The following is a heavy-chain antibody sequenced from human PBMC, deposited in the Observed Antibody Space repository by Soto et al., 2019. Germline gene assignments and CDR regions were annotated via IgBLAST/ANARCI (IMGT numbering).Heavy chain of an antibody. V-gene: IGHV4-59*01. CDR2: IYYSGST. CDR3: ARMSSIAAADIGY. D-gene: IGHD6-13*01. J-gene: IGHJ4*02. CDR1: GGSISSYY. Sequence: SETLSLTCTVSGGSISSYYWSWIRQPPGKGLEWIGYIYYSGSTNYNPSLKSRVTISVDTSKNQFSLKLSSVTAADTAVYCCARMSSIAAADIGYWGQGTLVTVSS.